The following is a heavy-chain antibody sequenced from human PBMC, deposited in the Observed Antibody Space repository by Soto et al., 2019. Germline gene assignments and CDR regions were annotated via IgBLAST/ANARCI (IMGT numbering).Heavy chain of an antibody. CDR2: IYWDVSK. Sequence: QITLKESGPTLVRPTQTLTLTCAFSGFSLSTSGVGVGWIRQPPGKALEWLAVIYWDVSKHYSPSLRSRLTITKDTSKNQVVLTMTNMDPMDTGTYYCAHKGPEDWPLDYWGQGTLVTVSS. D-gene: IGHD3-9*01. CDR3: AHKGPEDWPLDY. V-gene: IGHV2-5*02. CDR1: GFSLSTSGVG. J-gene: IGHJ4*02.